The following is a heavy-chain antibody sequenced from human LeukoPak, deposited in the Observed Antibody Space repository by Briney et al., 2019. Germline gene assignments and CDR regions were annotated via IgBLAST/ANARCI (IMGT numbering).Heavy chain of an antibody. CDR3: AIRGEQLTLAS. CDR2: INSDGSST. CDR1: GFTFSSYW. V-gene: IGHV3-74*01. J-gene: IGHJ4*02. Sequence: GGSLRLSCAASGFTFSSYWMHWVRQAPGKGLVWVSRINSDGSSTSYADSVKGRFTISRDNAKNTLYLQMNSLRAEDTAVYYCAIRGEQLTLASWGQGALVTVSS. D-gene: IGHD3-16*01.